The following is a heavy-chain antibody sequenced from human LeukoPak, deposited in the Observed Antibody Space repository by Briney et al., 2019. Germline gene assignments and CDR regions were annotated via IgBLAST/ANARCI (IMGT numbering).Heavy chain of an antibody. CDR2: IYYSGST. J-gene: IGHJ6*03. Sequence: SETLSLTCTVSGGSISSYYWSWIQQPPGKGLEWIGYIYYSGSTNYNPSLKSRVTISVDTSKNQFSLKLSSVTAADTAVYYCAREAVITSYYYYYMDVWGKGTTVTVSS. CDR1: GGSISSYY. CDR3: AREAVITSYYYYYMDV. V-gene: IGHV4-59*01. D-gene: IGHD3-16*01.